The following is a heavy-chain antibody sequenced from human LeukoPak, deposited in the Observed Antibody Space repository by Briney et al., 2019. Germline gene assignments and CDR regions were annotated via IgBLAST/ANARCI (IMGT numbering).Heavy chain of an antibody. CDR2: IYAGNSDA. Sequence: GESLKISCQGFGYPFTTSWIGWVRQLPGKGLEWTAIIYAGNSDAKYSPSFQGQISISTDRSISTAYLHWSSLKASDTAIYYCAIINHPDGRVYWGQGTLVTVSS. V-gene: IGHV5-51*01. CDR1: GYPFTTSW. CDR3: AIINHPDGRVY. J-gene: IGHJ4*02. D-gene: IGHD5-24*01.